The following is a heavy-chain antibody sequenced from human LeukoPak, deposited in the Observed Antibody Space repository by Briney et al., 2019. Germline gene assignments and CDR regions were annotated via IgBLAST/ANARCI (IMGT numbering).Heavy chain of an antibody. J-gene: IGHJ3*02. V-gene: IGHV3-33*08. D-gene: IGHD6-13*01. Sequence: PGRSLRLSCAASGFTFSSYGMHWVRQAPGKGLEWVAVIWYDGSNKYYADSVKGRFTISRDNSKNTLYLQMNSLRAEDTAVYYCARNIAAAGATPDAFDIWGQGTMVTVSS. CDR3: ARNIAAAGATPDAFDI. CDR1: GFTFSSYG. CDR2: IWYDGSNK.